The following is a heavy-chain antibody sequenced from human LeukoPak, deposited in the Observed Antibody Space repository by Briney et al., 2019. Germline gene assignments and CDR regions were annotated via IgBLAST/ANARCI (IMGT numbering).Heavy chain of an antibody. CDR3: ARLLYSRNNWIDP. CDR2: IYYTGTT. J-gene: IGHJ5*02. Sequence: SETLSLTCTVSGGSISNYYWGWIRQPPGKGLEWIGNIYYTGTTYSNPSLKSRVTMSADTSKNQFFMRLTSVTAADTAVYYCARLLYSRNNWIDPWGQGVLVTVSP. CDR1: GGSISNYY. V-gene: IGHV4-59*04. D-gene: IGHD2-21*01.